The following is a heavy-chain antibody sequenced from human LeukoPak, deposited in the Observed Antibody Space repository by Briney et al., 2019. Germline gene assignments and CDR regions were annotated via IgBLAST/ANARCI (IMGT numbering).Heavy chain of an antibody. J-gene: IGHJ3*01. CDR1: GFNFNNYW. D-gene: IGHD2-2*02. Sequence: GESLKISFEASGFNFNNYWVSWVRQMPGKGLEWMGIIYPGDYDTRYSPSFQGHVTISVDKSISTAYLQWRSLRASDTAMYFCAGHSFDTVDAFDVWGQGTIVTVSA. CDR3: AGHSFDTVDAFDV. CDR2: IYPGDYDT. V-gene: IGHV5-51*01.